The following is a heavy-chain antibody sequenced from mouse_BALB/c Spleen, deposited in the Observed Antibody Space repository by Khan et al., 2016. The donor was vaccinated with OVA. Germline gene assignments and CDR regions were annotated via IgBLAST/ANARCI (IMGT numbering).Heavy chain of an antibody. CDR3: ARDASSWDFSFAY. CDR2: INPYNDGI. D-gene: IGHD4-1*01. CDR1: GYTFTNYV. J-gene: IGHJ3*01. Sequence: VQLQQSGPDLVKPGASVKMSCKASGYTFTNYVMHWVKQKPGQGLEWIGYINPYNDGIRFNEKFKGKATLTSDKSSSTAYMELSSLTSEDSAVYYCARDASSWDFSFAYWGQGTLVTVSA. V-gene: IGHV1S136*01.